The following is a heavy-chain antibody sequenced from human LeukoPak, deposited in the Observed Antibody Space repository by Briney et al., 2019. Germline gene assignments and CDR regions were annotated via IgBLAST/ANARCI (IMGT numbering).Heavy chain of an antibody. CDR1: GASVTSYY. D-gene: IGHD5-18*01. CDR2: MYHTGTS. V-gene: IGHV4-59*02. CDR3: ATTRGYSTNDAFDI. Sequence: PSETLSLTCSVSGASVTSYYWKWIRQSPGKGLEWIGYMYHTGTSDYNPSLQSRITISLDTPNNKVPLTLSSVTAADTAVYYCATTRGYSTNDAFDIWGQGTRVTVSS. J-gene: IGHJ3*02.